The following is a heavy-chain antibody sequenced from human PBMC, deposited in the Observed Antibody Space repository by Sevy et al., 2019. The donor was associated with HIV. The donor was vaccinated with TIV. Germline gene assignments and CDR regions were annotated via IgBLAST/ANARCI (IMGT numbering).Heavy chain of an antibody. J-gene: IGHJ6*03. V-gene: IGHV1-69*10. CDR2: FIPIVGIA. D-gene: IGHD1-20*01. Sequence: ASVKVSYKASGGTFSSYAISWVRQAPGQGLEWMGGFIPIVGIANYAQKFQGRVTITADKSTSTAYMELSSLRSEDTAVYYCARKGYNWNEVSYYYYYMDVWGKGTTVTVSS. CDR3: ARKGYNWNEVSYYYYYMDV. CDR1: GGTFSSYA.